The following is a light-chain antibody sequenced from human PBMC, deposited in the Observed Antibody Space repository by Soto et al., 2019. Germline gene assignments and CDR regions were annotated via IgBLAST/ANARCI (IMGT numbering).Light chain of an antibody. V-gene: IGKV3-20*01. CDR3: QQYGTPGT. Sequence: EIVLSHSPRTLSLPPGLRPNRSCSSSHTVSKNYLAWYKQKPGHAPRLLIYGASNRATGIPDRLSGSGSGTEFTLTISRLEPEDFAVYYCQQYGTPGTFGHGTKVDIK. J-gene: IGKJ1*01. CDR1: HTVSKNY. CDR2: GAS.